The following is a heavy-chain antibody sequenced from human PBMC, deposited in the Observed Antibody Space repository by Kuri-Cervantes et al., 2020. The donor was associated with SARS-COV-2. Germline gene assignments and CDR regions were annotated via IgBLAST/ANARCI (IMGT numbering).Heavy chain of an antibody. Sequence: SETLSLTCTVSGGSISSSLYYWGWVRQPPGQGLEWIGSIYYSGSTYYNPSLNSRVTISVDTSKNQFSLKLTSVTAADTAVYYCVRVDCSAGTCYRRSFDYWGRGTLVTVSS. CDR3: VRVDCSAGTCYRRSFDY. J-gene: IGHJ4*02. D-gene: IGHD2-15*01. CDR1: GGSISSSLYY. CDR2: IYYSGST. V-gene: IGHV4-39*01.